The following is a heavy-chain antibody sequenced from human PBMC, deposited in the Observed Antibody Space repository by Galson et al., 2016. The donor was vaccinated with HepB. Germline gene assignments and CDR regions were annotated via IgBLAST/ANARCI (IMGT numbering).Heavy chain of an antibody. J-gene: IGHJ6*02. D-gene: IGHD2-2*01. Sequence: SLRLSCAAPGFTFSSYSMNWVRQAPGKGLEWVSYISSSSSAIHYADSVKGRFTISRDNAKNSLYLQMNSLSAEDTAMYYCARDAMPISCSSTSCQYYGMDVWGQGTTVTVSS. CDR1: GFTFSSYS. CDR3: ARDAMPISCSSTSCQYYGMDV. V-gene: IGHV3-48*01. CDR2: ISSSSSAI.